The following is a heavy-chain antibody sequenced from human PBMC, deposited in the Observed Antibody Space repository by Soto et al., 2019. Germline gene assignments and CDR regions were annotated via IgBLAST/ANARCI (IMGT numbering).Heavy chain of an antibody. J-gene: IGHJ5*02. V-gene: IGHV4-34*01. CDR1: GGSFSGYY. Sequence: SETLSLTCAVYGGSFSGYYWSWIRQPPGKGLEWIGEINHSGSTNYNPSLKSRVTISVDTSKNQFSLKLSSVTAADTAVYYCARGNPILLPSSHPRPSEFAPWGQRTLVTVSS. CDR3: ARGNPILLPSSHPRPSEFAP. D-gene: IGHD2-15*01. CDR2: INHSGST.